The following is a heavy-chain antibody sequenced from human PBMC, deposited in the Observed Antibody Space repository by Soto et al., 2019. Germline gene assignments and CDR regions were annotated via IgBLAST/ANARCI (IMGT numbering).Heavy chain of an antibody. CDR1: GGSTSSDNY. D-gene: IGHD3-10*02. J-gene: IGHJ5*02. V-gene: IGHV4-30-4*01. CDR2: IYYSGNT. Sequence: KTSETLSLTCSVSGGSTSSDNYWSWIRQPPGKGLEWIGHIYYSGNTDYNPSLKSRLAISIDTSKNQFSLKLSSVTAADTAVYFCAREGGESSDGLYYVDPWGQGSLVTVSS. CDR3: AREGGESSDGLYYVDP.